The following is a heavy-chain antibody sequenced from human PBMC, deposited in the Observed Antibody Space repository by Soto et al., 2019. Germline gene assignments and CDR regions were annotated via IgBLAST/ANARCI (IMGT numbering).Heavy chain of an antibody. Sequence: GGSLRLSCAASGFTFSSYGMHWVRQAPGKGLEWVAVIWYDGSNKYYADSVKGRFTISRDNSKNTLYLQMNSLRAEDTAVYYCARDGKGGYYDSSGYYYYYGMDVWGQGTTVTVSS. V-gene: IGHV3-33*01. CDR1: GFTFSSYG. CDR2: IWYDGSNK. D-gene: IGHD3-22*01. CDR3: ARDGKGGYYDSSGYYYYYGMDV. J-gene: IGHJ6*02.